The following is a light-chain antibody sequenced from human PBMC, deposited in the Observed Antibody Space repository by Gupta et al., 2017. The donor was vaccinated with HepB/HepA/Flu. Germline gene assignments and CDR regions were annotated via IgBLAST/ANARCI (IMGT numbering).Light chain of an antibody. CDR1: QNVFYSNNKDF. CDR2: SAS. CDR3: QQYYDTPIT. J-gene: IGKJ5*01. V-gene: IGKV4-1*01. Sequence: DIVMTQSPDSLAVSLGERATINCKSSQNVFYSNNKDFLAWYQQKPGQPPKLLISSASTRESGVPDRFSGSGSGTDFTLTISSLQAEDVAVYYCQQYYDTPITFGQGTRLEIK.